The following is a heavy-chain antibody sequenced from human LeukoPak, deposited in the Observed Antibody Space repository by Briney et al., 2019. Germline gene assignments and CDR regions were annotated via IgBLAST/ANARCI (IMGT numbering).Heavy chain of an antibody. CDR1: GGSISSGGYY. Sequence: SETLSLTCTVSGGSISSGGYYWSWIRQHPGKGLEWIGYIYYSGSTYYNPSLKSRVTISVDTSKNQFSLKLSSVTAADTAVYYCARASGASSGYYYFNAFDIWGQGTMVTVSS. D-gene: IGHD3-22*01. V-gene: IGHV4-31*03. CDR3: ARASGASSGYYYFNAFDI. CDR2: IYYSGST. J-gene: IGHJ3*02.